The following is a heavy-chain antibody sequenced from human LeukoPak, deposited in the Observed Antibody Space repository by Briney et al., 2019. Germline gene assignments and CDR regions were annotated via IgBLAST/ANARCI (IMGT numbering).Heavy chain of an antibody. CDR3: ASRPPHGTFVVFDY. D-gene: IGHD6-6*01. V-gene: IGHV3-48*03. CDR1: GFTFRSYE. Sequence: PGGSLRLSCAASGFTFRSYEMNWVRQAPGKGLEWVSYICSGGNTIYYADSLKGRFTISRDNAKNSLYLQMNSLRAEDTAVYYCASRPPHGTFVVFDYWGQGTLVTVSS. CDR2: ICSGGNTI. J-gene: IGHJ4*02.